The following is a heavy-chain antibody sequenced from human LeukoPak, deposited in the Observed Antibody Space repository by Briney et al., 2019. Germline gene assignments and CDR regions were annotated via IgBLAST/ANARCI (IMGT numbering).Heavy chain of an antibody. CDR3: ARQERRYSSGWYFNH. Sequence: LETLSPTPSVSGAPVINSYWSLIRQPPGNGLELIGDIFYRETTNYTPSLKCRLTISLDTSKNHSSLKLTSVTAADTAVYYCARQERRYSSGWYFNHWGQGALVTVSS. CDR2: IFYRETT. V-gene: IGHV4-59*08. J-gene: IGHJ4*02. D-gene: IGHD6-19*01. CDR1: GAPVINSY.